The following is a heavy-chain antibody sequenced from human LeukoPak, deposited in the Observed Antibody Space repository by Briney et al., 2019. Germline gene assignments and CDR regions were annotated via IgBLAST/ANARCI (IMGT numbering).Heavy chain of an antibody. CDR1: GGSFSGYY. Sequence: SETLSLTCAVYGGSFSGYYWSWIRQPPGKGLEWIGSIYYSGSTYYNPSLKSRVTISVDTSKNQFSLKLSSVTAADTAVYYCARGTYYYDSSGYFNWFDPWGQETLVTVSS. V-gene: IGHV4-34*01. D-gene: IGHD3-22*01. J-gene: IGHJ5*02. CDR3: ARGTYYYDSSGYFNWFDP. CDR2: IYYSGST.